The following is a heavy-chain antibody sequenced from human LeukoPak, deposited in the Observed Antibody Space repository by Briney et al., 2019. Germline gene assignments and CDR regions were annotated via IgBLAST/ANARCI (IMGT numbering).Heavy chain of an antibody. CDR2: INPSGGST. D-gene: IGHD6-13*01. V-gene: IGHV1-46*01. Sequence: ASVKVSCKASGYTFTSYYMHWVRQAPGQGLEWMGIINPSGGSTSYAQKFQGRVTMTRDMSTSTVYMELSSLRSEDTAVYYCARDSGRGSSWYRYFDYWGQGTLLTVSS. CDR1: GYTFTSYY. CDR3: ARDSGRGSSWYRYFDY. J-gene: IGHJ4*02.